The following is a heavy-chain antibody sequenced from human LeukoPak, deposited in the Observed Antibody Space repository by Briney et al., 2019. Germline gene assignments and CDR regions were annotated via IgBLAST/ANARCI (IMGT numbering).Heavy chain of an antibody. V-gene: IGHV3-30-3*01. Sequence: GGSLRLSCAASGFTFSSYPMHWVRQAPGKGLEWVTVISYDGTKTYYADSVKGRFTIARDNAKNSLFLQMNSLRAEDSAMYYCAKGLSANWFDPWGQGTLVTVSS. CDR1: GFTFSSYP. CDR2: ISYDGTKT. CDR3: AKGLSANWFDP. D-gene: IGHD2/OR15-2a*01. J-gene: IGHJ5*02.